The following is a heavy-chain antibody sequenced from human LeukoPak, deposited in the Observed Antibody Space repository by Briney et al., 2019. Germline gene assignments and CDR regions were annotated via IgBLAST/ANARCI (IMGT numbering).Heavy chain of an antibody. V-gene: IGHV1-8*01. Sequence: GASVKVSCKASGYTFTSYDIHWVRQATGQGLEWMGWMNPNSGNTGYAQKFQGRVTMTRNTSISTAYMELSSLRSEDTAVYYCARDSSSWYSDAFDIWGQGTMVTVSS. D-gene: IGHD6-13*01. CDR3: ARDSSSWYSDAFDI. CDR2: MNPNSGNT. J-gene: IGHJ3*02. CDR1: GYTFTSYD.